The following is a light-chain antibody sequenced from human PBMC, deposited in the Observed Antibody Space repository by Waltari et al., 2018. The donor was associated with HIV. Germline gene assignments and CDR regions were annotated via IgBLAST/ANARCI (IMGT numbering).Light chain of an antibody. V-gene: IGLV1-44*01. J-gene: IGLJ2*01. CDR1: TSNLGRNT. CDR2: GKN. CDR3: ASWDDSLNGPV. Sequence: QSVLTQPPSASGTPEQRVSISCPGSTSNLGRNTVRWFQNLRGAASTGLIFGKNQRPYGVPDRFSGSKSGTSASLAISGLQFDDEADYYCASWDDSLNGPVFGGGTKLTV.